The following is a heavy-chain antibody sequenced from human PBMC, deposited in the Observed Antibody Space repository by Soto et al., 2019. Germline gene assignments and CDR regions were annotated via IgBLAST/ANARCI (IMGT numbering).Heavy chain of an antibody. D-gene: IGHD3-22*01. CDR3: ARGWGHDSSAYYYAY. V-gene: IGHV1-69*13. CDR2: IIPCFGTA. J-gene: IGHJ4*02. Sequence: RASVKGSFKASGGTFSRNSISWVGQAAGQELEWMGGIIPCFGTANYAQKFEGRVTITADESTSTAYMELSSLKPEDSALYYCARGWGHDSSAYYYAYWGQGTLVTVAS. CDR1: GGTFSRNS.